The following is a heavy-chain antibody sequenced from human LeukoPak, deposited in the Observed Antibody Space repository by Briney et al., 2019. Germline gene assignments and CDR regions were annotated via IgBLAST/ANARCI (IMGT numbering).Heavy chain of an antibody. CDR3: ARGTYYFDY. J-gene: IGHJ4*02. D-gene: IGHD3/OR15-3a*01. V-gene: IGHV4-38-2*02. Sequence: PSETLSLTCSISRHSISSAYYWGWIRQPPGKGLEWIGSKYHSGSTFYSPSLKSRVTMSVDTSKNQFSLKLTSVTAADTAVYYCARGTYYFDYWGQGTLVTVSS. CDR2: KYHSGST. CDR1: RHSISSAYY.